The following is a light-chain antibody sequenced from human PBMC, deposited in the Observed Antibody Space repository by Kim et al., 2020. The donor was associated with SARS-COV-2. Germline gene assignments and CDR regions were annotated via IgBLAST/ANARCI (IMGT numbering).Light chain of an antibody. CDR2: QDS. CDR3: QAWDSSTADVV. CDR1: KLGDKY. J-gene: IGLJ2*01. V-gene: IGLV3-1*01. Sequence: PGQTASITCSGDKLGDKYACWYQQKPGQYPVLVIYQDSKRPSGIPERFSGSNSGNTATLTISGTQAMDEADYYCQAWDSSTADVVFGGGTQLTVL.